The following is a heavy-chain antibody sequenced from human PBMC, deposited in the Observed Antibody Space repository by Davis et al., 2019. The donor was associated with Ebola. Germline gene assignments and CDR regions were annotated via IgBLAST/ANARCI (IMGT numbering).Heavy chain of an antibody. V-gene: IGHV3-74*01. CDR1: GFTFSSYW. CDR2: ISWNSGSI. J-gene: IGHJ4*02. Sequence: HTGGSLRLSCAASGFTFSSYWMHWVRQAPGKGLEWVSGISWNSGSIGYADSVKGRFTISRDNAKNSLYLQMNSLRAEDTAVYYCARDLRPGVGGQGTLVTVSS. CDR3: ARDLRPGV.